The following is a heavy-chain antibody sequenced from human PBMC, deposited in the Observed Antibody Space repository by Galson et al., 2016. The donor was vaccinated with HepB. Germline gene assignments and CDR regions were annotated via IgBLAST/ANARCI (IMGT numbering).Heavy chain of an antibody. CDR1: GGSISSGGSS. CDR3: ARLYYPNWFDP. J-gene: IGHJ5*02. D-gene: IGHD3-10*01. V-gene: IGHV4-31*03. CDR2: IYSSGST. Sequence: TLSLTCTVSGGSISSGGSSWSWRRQLPGKGLEWIGYIYSSGSTYYNPSLKSRVTISLDTSKNQFSLNLSSVTAADTAVYYCARLYYPNWFDPWGQGTLVTVSS.